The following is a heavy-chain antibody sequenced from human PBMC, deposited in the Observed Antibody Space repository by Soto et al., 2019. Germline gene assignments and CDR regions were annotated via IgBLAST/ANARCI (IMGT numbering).Heavy chain of an antibody. J-gene: IGHJ6*02. CDR1: GYTFASYA. Sequence: ASVKVSCKASGYTFASYAISWMRQAPGQGLEWMGWISAYNGNTNYAQKLQGRVTMTTDTSTSTAYMELRSLRSDDTAVYYCARDLYPIAVAGTYYYYGMDVWG. D-gene: IGHD6-19*01. CDR3: ARDLYPIAVAGTYYYYGMDV. V-gene: IGHV1-18*01. CDR2: ISAYNGNT.